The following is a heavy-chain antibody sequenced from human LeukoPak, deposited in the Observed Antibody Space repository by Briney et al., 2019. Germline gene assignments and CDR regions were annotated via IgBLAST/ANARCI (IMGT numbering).Heavy chain of an antibody. Sequence: ASVKVSCKASRYTFTSYYMHWVRQAPGQGLEWMGIINPSGGSTSYAQKFQGRVTMTRDTSTSTVYMELSSLRSEDTAVYYCARDGGWDCSSTSCYPFDPWGQGTLVTVSS. V-gene: IGHV1-46*01. CDR1: RYTFTSYY. J-gene: IGHJ5*02. CDR2: INPSGGST. CDR3: ARDGGWDCSSTSCYPFDP. D-gene: IGHD2-2*01.